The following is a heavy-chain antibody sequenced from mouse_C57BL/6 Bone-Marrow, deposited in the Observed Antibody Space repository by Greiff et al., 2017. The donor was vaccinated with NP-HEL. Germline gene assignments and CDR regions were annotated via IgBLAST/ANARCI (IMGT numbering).Heavy chain of an antibody. Sequence: VKLMESGAELVRPGTSVKMSCKASGYTFTNYWIGWAKQRPGHGLEWIGDIYPGGGYTNYNEKFKGKAPLTADKSSSTAYMQFSSLTSEDSAIYYCARWDYYGNYLDYWGQGTTLTVSS. D-gene: IGHD2-1*01. CDR2: IYPGGGYT. V-gene: IGHV1-63*01. CDR3: ARWDYYGNYLDY. J-gene: IGHJ2*01. CDR1: GYTFTNYW.